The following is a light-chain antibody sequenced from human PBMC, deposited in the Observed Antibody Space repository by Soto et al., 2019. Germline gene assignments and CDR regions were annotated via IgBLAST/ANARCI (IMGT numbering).Light chain of an antibody. V-gene: IGKV3-15*01. Sequence: EIVLTQSPAILSVSPWEGGSLXHRASENVRTKVGWYQQKAGQAPRLLIYGASTRATGIPDRFSGSGSGTQFTLTISRLQSEDSAVYYCQQYNNWPRTFGQGTKVDI. CDR3: QQYNNWPRT. J-gene: IGKJ1*01. CDR1: ENVRTK. CDR2: GAS.